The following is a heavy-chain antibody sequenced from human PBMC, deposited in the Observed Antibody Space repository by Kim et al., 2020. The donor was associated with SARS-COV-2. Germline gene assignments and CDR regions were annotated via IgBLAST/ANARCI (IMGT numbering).Heavy chain of an antibody. V-gene: IGHV1-2*02. J-gene: IGHJ4*02. D-gene: IGHD1-26*01. CDR1: GYTFTGYY. Sequence: ASVKVSCKASGYTFTGYYMHWVRQAPGQGLEWMGWINPNSGGTNYSQKFQGRVTMTRDTSISTAYMELSRLRSDDTAVYYCAREVFRATGGQTDYFDYWGQGTLVTVSS. CDR3: AREVFRATGGQTDYFDY. CDR2: INPNSGGT.